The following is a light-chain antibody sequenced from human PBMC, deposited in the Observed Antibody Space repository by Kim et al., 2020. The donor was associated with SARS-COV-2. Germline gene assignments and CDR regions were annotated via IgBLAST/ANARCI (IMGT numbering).Light chain of an antibody. J-gene: IGLJ2*01. CDR3: SSYTSSSTLEGV. Sequence: ITISCTGTSSDVGVYNYVSWYQQHPGKAPKLMIYDVSNRPSGVSNRFSGSKSGNTASLTISGLQAEDEADYYCSSYTSSSTLEGVFGGGTQLTVL. CDR1: SSDVGVYNY. CDR2: DVS. V-gene: IGLV2-14*03.